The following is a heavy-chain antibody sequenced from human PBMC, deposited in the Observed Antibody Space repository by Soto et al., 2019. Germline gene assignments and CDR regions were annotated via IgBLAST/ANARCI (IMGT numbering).Heavy chain of an antibody. Sequence: QVQLVQSGAEVKKPGSSVKVSCKASGGTFSSYTISWVRQAPGQGLEWMGRIIPILGIANYAQKFQGRVTITAAKSTSTAYMELSSLRAEDTAVYYCARKTDYYDSSGYYGLGMDVWGQGTTVTVSS. V-gene: IGHV1-69*02. J-gene: IGHJ6*02. CDR1: GGTFSSYT. D-gene: IGHD3-22*01. CDR2: IIPILGIA. CDR3: ARKTDYYDSSGYYGLGMDV.